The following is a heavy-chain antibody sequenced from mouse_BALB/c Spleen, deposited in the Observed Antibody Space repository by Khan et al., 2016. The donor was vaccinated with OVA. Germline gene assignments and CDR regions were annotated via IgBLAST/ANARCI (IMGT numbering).Heavy chain of an antibody. CDR3: ARPPYFSYTLTH. CDR2: LNTSSGEP. Sequence: QQSPGKILKCMGWLNTSSGEPTYADDFTGRFAFSLDTSASTAYLQINNLQNEDTATYFCARPPYFSYTLTHWGQGTTVTVSS. V-gene: IGHV9-3-1*01. D-gene: IGHD2-10*01. J-gene: IGHJ4*01.